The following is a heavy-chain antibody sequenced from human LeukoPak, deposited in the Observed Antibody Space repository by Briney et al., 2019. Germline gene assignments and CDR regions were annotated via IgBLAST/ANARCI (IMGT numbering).Heavy chain of an antibody. CDR3: ARGPIVGATTYFDY. V-gene: IGHV4-59*01. D-gene: IGHD1-26*01. CDR2: IYYSGST. Sequence: TETLSLTCTVSGGSISSYYWSWIRQPPGKGLEWIGYIYYSGSTNYNPSLKSRVTISVDTSKNQFSLKLSSVTAADTAVYYCARGPIVGATTYFDYWGQGTLVTVSS. CDR1: GGSISSYY. J-gene: IGHJ4*02.